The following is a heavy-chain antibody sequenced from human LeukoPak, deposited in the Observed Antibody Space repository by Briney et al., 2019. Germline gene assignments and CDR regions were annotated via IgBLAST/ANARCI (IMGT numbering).Heavy chain of an antibody. CDR2: IIPIFGTA. V-gene: IGHV1-69*05. CDR1: GGTFSSYA. J-gene: IGHJ5*02. Sequence: SVKVSCKASGGTFSSYAISWVRQAPGQGLEWMGGIIPIFGTANYAQKFRGRVTITTDESTSTAYMELSSLRSEDTAVYYCARGGEIYCSSTSCAFNWFDPWGQGTLVTVSS. D-gene: IGHD2-2*01. CDR3: ARGGEIYCSSTSCAFNWFDP.